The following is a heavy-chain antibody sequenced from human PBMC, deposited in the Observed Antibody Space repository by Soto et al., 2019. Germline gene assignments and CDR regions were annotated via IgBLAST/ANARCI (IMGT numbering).Heavy chain of an antibody. Sequence: SDTLSLTCTVSGGSLSSYYWSRIRQPPGKGLEWIGYIYYSGSTNYNPSLKSRVTISVDTSKNQFSLKLNSMTAADTAVYYCARHNYGSGSTYFDYWGQGTLVTISS. CDR1: GGSLSSYY. D-gene: IGHD3-10*01. CDR3: ARHNYGSGSTYFDY. V-gene: IGHV4-59*08. J-gene: IGHJ4*02. CDR2: IYYSGST.